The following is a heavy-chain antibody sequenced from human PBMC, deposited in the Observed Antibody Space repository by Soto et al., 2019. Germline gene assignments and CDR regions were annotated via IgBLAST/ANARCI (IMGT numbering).Heavy chain of an antibody. Sequence: EVQLVESGGDLVQPGGSLRLSCAASGFTFSSYWMHWVRQAPGKGLVWVSRIKSDGSGAIYADSVKGRFTVSRDNAKTVLYLLMRSLSTEDRGVYYCARGGGDYGNGYLGGHWGQGSRVTVSS. CDR2: IKSDGSGA. CDR1: GFTFSSYW. J-gene: IGHJ4*02. V-gene: IGHV3-74*01. D-gene: IGHD5-18*01. CDR3: ARGGGDYGNGYLGGH.